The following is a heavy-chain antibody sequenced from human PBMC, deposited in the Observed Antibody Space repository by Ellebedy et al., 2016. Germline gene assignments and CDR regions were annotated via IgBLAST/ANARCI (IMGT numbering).Heavy chain of an antibody. CDR1: GFTFSDSP. D-gene: IGHD6-13*01. CDR2: IRSEADSYAT. J-gene: IGHJ4*02. CDR3: ISVTAVATLTREPDY. V-gene: IGHV3-73*01. Sequence: GESLKISXAASGFTFSDSPIHWVRQASGKGLEWVGHIRSEADSYATRHGASVKGRFTISRDDSKNTAYLQMNSLKTEDTAVYYCISVTAVATLTREPDYWGQGTLVTVSS.